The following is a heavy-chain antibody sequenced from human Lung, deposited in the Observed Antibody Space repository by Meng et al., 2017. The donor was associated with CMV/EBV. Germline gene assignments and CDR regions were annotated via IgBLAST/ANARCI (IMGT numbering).Heavy chain of an antibody. Sequence: SGYKISSCSKNGGRQAPGEGLEWISSMSSSSSYIYYTDSVKGRFTISRDNAKNSLYLQMNSLRAEDTAVYYCARVVVVAATKSGFDYWGQGTLVTVSS. CDR1: GYKISSCS. V-gene: IGHV3-21*01. D-gene: IGHD2-15*01. CDR2: MSSSSSYI. J-gene: IGHJ4*02. CDR3: ARVVVVAATKSGFDY.